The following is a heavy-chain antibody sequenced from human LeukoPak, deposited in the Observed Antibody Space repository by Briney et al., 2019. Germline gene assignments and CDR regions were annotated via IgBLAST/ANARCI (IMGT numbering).Heavy chain of an antibody. CDR3: AKDLGRLQFYFDY. D-gene: IGHD4-11*01. CDR1: GFTFEDHT. Sequence: GGTLRLSCAASGFTFEDHTMHWVRQAPGRGLEWVSLITWDADNTLYADSVRGRFTISRDNSKNSLYLQMNSLRNEDTAIYYCAKDLGRLQFYFDYWGQGTLVTVSS. J-gene: IGHJ4*02. CDR2: ITWDADNT. V-gene: IGHV3-43*01.